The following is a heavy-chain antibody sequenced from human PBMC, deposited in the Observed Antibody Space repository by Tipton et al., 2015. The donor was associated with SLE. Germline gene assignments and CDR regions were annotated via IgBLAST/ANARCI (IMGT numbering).Heavy chain of an antibody. J-gene: IGHJ5*02. CDR2: INDGGST. CDR3: AKLNLYDDSDWTLGNSFDT. V-gene: IGHV4-34*01. D-gene: IGHD4-17*01. CDR1: RGSFSQYY. Sequence: TLSLTCAVYRGSFSQYYWSWIRQPPGKGLEWIGQINDGGSTNYNPSLKSRVTIALDTSRNQFSLKLSSVTAADTAVYYCAKLNLYDDSDWTLGNSFDTWGQGTLVTVSS.